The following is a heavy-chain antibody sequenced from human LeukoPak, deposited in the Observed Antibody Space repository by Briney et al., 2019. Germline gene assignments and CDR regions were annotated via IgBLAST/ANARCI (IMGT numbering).Heavy chain of an antibody. D-gene: IGHD4-11*01. CDR2: IYYRGSN. Sequence: SETLSLTCTVWGGSMRTYDGRWLRDPRGEGVEGSGNIYYRGSNNYHPSLKSRVTISVDTSKNQFSLKLSSVTAADTAVYYCARRRTTSTLWGQGTLVTVSS. CDR1: GGSMRTYD. CDR3: ARRRTTSTL. V-gene: IGHV4-59*13. J-gene: IGHJ4*02.